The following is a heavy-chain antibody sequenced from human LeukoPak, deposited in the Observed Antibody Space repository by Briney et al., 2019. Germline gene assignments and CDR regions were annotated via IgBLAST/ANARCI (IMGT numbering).Heavy chain of an antibody. J-gene: IGHJ4*02. CDR2: INHSGST. CDR1: GGSFSGYY. D-gene: IGHD6-13*01. V-gene: IGHV4-34*01. CDR3: ARTIAAAGACDY. Sequence: SETLSLTCAVYGGSFSGYYWSWIRQPPGKGLEWIGEINHSGSTNYNPSLKSRVTISVDTSKNQFSLKLSSVTAADTAVYYCARTIAAAGACDYWGQGTLVTVSS.